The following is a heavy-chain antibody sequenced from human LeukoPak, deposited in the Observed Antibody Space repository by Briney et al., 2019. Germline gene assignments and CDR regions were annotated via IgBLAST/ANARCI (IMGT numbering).Heavy chain of an antibody. CDR3: ARRPSGSYHFDY. D-gene: IGHD1-26*01. CDR2: IYHSGST. V-gene: IGHV4-38-2*01. Sequence: PSETLSLTCGVSGYSLSSGYYWGWIRQPPGKGLEWIGSIYHSGSTYYNPSLKSRVTISVDTSKNKFSLRRSSVTAADTAVYYCARRPSGSYHFDYWGQGTLVTVSS. CDR1: GYSLSSGYY. J-gene: IGHJ4*02.